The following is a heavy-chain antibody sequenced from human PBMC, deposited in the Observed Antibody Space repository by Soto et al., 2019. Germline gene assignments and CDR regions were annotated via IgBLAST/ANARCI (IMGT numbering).Heavy chain of an antibody. J-gene: IGHJ4*02. Sequence: QVQLVQSGAEEKKPGASVKVSCKASGYTFTSYAIHWVRQAPGQRLEWMGWINAGNGNTKYSQKFQGRVTITRDTSASTAYMELSSLKSEDTAVDSCAGGDWWLFDYWGQGTLVTVSS. V-gene: IGHV1-3*05. D-gene: IGHD2-8*02. CDR3: AGGDWWLFDY. CDR1: GYTFTSYA. CDR2: INAGNGNT.